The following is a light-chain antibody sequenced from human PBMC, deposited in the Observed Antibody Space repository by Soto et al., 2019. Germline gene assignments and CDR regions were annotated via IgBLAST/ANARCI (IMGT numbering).Light chain of an antibody. V-gene: IGLV2-23*01. CDR1: ISDLGSYNL. J-gene: IGLJ1*01. CDR2: EGS. CDR3: CSYAGSSTFV. Sequence: QSALTQPSSLSGSPGQSITLSCTGTISDLGSYNLVSWYQQHPGKAPKLMIYEGSKRPSGVSYRFSGSKSGNTASLTISGLQTEDEADYYCCSYAGSSTFVFGTGTKVTVL.